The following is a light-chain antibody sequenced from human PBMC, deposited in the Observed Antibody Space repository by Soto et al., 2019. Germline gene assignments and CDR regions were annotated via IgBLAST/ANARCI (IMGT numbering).Light chain of an antibody. J-gene: IGLJ1*01. V-gene: IGLV2-8*01. CDR3: SSYAGSNNFV. Sequence: QSALTQPPSASGSPGQSVTISCTGTSSDVGGYNYVSWYQQHPGKAPKLMIYEVSKRPSGVPDRFSGSKSGNTASLTVSGLQAEDEADYYCSSYAGSNNFVFRTGTTVSVL. CDR1: SSDVGGYNY. CDR2: EVS.